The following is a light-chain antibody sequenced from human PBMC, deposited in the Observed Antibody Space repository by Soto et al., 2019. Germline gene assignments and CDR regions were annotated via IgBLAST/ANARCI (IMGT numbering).Light chain of an antibody. CDR2: KAS. V-gene: IGKV1-5*03. Sequence: DIQMTQSPSTLSASIGDRVTITCRASQSISTWLAWYQQKSGKAPKLLIYKASTLESGVPSRFSGSGSGTDFTLTISSLQPDDLATYYCQQYNVFPITFGQWTRLEI. J-gene: IGKJ5*01. CDR3: QQYNVFPIT. CDR1: QSISTW.